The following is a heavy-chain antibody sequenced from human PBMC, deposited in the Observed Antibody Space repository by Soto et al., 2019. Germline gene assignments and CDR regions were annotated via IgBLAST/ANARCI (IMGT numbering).Heavy chain of an antibody. Sequence: EVQLVESGGGLVQPGGSLKLSCAASGFTFSDSVIHWVRQASGKRLEWVGRIRAKTNNYATAYTASVKGRFSISRDDSKGMAYLQMSSLQTEDTAVYYCARHTDYYDSSGYWGWGLGTLVTVSS. V-gene: IGHV3-73*02. CDR2: IRAKTNNYAT. CDR3: ARHTDYYDSSGYWG. J-gene: IGHJ4*02. D-gene: IGHD3-22*01. CDR1: GFTFSDSV.